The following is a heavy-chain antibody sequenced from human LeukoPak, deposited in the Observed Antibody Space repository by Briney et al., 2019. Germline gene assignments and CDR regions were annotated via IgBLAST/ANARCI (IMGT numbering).Heavy chain of an antibody. J-gene: IGHJ4*02. Sequence: PGGSLRLSCAASGFAFSYHYMNWVRQPPGKGLEWVSVIYSGGNSYCADSVKGRFTISRDSSKNTLYLQMNNLRAEDTAVYHCARESVGSDYFDFWGQGTLVTVSS. V-gene: IGHV3-53*01. CDR3: ARESVGSDYFDF. D-gene: IGHD1-26*01. CDR1: GFAFSYHY. CDR2: IYSGGNS.